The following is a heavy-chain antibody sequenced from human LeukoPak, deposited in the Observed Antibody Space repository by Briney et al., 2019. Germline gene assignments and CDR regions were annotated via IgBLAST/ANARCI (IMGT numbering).Heavy chain of an antibody. CDR2: IYYSGST. D-gene: IGHD2-2*01. J-gene: IGHJ6*04. Sequence: SETLSLTCTVSGGSISSGGYYWSWIRQHPGKGLEWIGYIYYSGSTYYNPSLKSRVTISVDTSKNQFSLKLSSVTAADTAVYYCARDGAPPTIPTDYYYGMDVWGKGTTVTVSS. CDR1: GGSISSGGYY. CDR3: ARDGAPPTIPTDYYYGMDV. V-gene: IGHV4-31*03.